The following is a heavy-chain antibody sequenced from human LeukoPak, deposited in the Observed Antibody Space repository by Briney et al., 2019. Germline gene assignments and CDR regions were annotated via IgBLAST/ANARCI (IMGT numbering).Heavy chain of an antibody. V-gene: IGHV4-34*01. J-gene: IGHJ4*02. CDR3: ARGVGYSYGYRAARFDY. CDR2: INHSGST. D-gene: IGHD5-18*01. Sequence: SETLSLTCAVYGGSFSGYYWSWIRQPPGKGLEWIGEINHSGSTNYNPSLKSRVTISVDTSKNQFSLKLSSVTAADTAVYYCARGVGYSYGYRAARFDYWGQGTLVTVSS. CDR1: GGSFSGYY.